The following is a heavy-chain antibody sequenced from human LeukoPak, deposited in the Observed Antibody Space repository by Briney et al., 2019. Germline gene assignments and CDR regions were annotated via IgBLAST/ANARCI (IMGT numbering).Heavy chain of an antibody. D-gene: IGHD6-13*01. CDR1: GFTFYDYA. CDR3: AKDIGYSRNRALGY. Sequence: PGGSLRLSCAASGFTFYDYAMHWVRQAPGKGLEGVSGISWNSGSIGYADSVKGRFTISRDNAKNSLYLQMNSLRAEDMALYYCAKDIGYSRNRALGYWGQGTLVTVSS. V-gene: IGHV3-9*03. CDR2: ISWNSGSI. J-gene: IGHJ4*02.